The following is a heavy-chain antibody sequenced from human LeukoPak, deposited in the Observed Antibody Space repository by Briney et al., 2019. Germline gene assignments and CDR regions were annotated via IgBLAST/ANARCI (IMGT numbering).Heavy chain of an antibody. CDR2: IYSGGST. V-gene: IGHV3-53*01. Sequence: PGGSLRLSCAASGFTVSSNYMSWVRQAPGKGLEWVSVIYSGGSTYYADSVKGRFTVSRDNSKNTLYLQMNSLRAEDTAVYYCARLVYGDFLFDYWGQGTLVTVSS. D-gene: IGHD4-17*01. J-gene: IGHJ4*02. CDR1: GFTVSSNY. CDR3: ARLVYGDFLFDY.